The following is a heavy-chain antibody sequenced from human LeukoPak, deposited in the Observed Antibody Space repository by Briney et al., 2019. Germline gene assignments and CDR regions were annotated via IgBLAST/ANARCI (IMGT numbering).Heavy chain of an antibody. CDR2: INPNSGGT. CDR3: ARGVVVVTAIPFDY. J-gene: IGHJ4*02. Sequence: ASVKVSCKASGYTFTDYYMHWVRQAPGQGLEWMGWINPNSGGTNYAQKFQGRVTMTTDTSTSTAYMELRSLRSDDTAVYYCARGVVVVTAIPFDYWGQGTLVTVSS. D-gene: IGHD2-21*02. V-gene: IGHV1-2*02. CDR1: GYTFTDYY.